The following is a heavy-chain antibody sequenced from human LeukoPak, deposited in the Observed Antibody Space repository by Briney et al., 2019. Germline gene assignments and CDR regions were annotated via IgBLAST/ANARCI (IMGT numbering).Heavy chain of an antibody. V-gene: IGHV3-74*01. Sequence: GGSLRLSCAASGFTFSSYWMHWVRQAPGKGLVWVSRINSDGSSTSYADSVKGRFTISRDNAKNTLYLQMNSLRAEDTAVYYCAREDYSNQLYYYYYYMDVWGKGATVTASS. CDR2: INSDGSST. CDR3: AREDYSNQLYYYYYYMDV. J-gene: IGHJ6*03. CDR1: GFTFSSYW. D-gene: IGHD4-11*01.